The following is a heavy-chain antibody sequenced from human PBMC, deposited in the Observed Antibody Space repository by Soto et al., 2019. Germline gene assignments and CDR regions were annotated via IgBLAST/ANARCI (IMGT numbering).Heavy chain of an antibody. D-gene: IGHD4-17*01. J-gene: IGHJ6*02. CDR3: TSHDYGDYYGMDV. CDR2: ISSSGSTI. Sequence: PVGSLRLSCAASGFTFSSYEMNWVRQAPGKGLEWVSYISSSGSTIYYADSVKGRFTISRDNAKNSLYLQMNSLRAEDTAVYYCTSHDYGDYYGMDVWGQGTTVTVSS. V-gene: IGHV3-48*03. CDR1: GFTFSSYE.